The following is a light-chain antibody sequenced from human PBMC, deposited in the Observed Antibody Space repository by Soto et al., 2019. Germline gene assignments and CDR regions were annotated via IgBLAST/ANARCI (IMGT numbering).Light chain of an antibody. CDR2: AAS. J-gene: IGKJ5*01. CDR1: QSVSRY. Sequence: DIQLTQSPSTLSVSVGERATLSCRASQSVSRYLAWYQQKPGQAPRLLIYAASSRPTGIPARFSGSGSGTDSTLTITSLEPEDYAVYSCQQRSNWTTEITFGQGTRLEIK. CDR3: QQRSNWTTEIT. V-gene: IGKV3-11*01.